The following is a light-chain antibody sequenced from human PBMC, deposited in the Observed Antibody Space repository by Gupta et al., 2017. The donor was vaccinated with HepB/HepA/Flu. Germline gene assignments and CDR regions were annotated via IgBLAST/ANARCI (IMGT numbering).Light chain of an antibody. V-gene: IGKV3-11*01. CDR2: DAS. CDR1: QSVRSY. J-gene: IGKJ4*01. CDR3: QQRSNWPALT. Sequence: EIVLTQSPATLSLSPGERATLSCRASQSVRSYFVACQQQPGQPPSILINDASNRATRIPPRFCASGSWTAYSLPISSLVAEDVAVVYCQQRSNWPALTFGGGTKVEI.